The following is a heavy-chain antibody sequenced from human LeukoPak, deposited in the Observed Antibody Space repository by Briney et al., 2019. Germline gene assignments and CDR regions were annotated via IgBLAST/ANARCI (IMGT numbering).Heavy chain of an antibody. CDR1: GGSISSYY. CDR2: IYYSGST. J-gene: IGHJ6*02. Sequence: SETLSLTCTVSGGSISSYYWSWIRQPPGKGLEWIGYIYYSGSTNYNPSLKSRVTISADTSKNPFSLKLSSVTAADTAVYYCARDGVQLERPGSYYYYYGMDVWGQGTTVTVSS. CDR3: ARDGVQLERPGSYYYYYGMDV. D-gene: IGHD1-1*01. V-gene: IGHV4-59*01.